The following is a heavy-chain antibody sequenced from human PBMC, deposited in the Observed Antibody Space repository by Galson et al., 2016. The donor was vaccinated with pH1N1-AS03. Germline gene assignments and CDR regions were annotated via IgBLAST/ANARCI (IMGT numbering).Heavy chain of an antibody. CDR1: EFILSNYD. CDR2: IAAVGDT. J-gene: IGHJ4*02. V-gene: IGHV3-13*01. CDR3: VKDVLSDGWFTAADS. Sequence: SLRLSCAASEFILSNYDMHWVRQAPGKGLEWVSIIAAVGDTNYAGSVKGRFTISRDSAQNSLYLQMSSLRPENTAVYFCVKDVLSDGWFTAADSWGQGTLVTVSS. D-gene: IGHD6-19*01.